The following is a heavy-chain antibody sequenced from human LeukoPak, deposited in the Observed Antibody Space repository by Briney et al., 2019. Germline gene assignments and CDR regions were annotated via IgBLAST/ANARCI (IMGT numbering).Heavy chain of an antibody. J-gene: IGHJ5*02. CDR2: ISGSGGST. CDR1: GFTFSSYA. D-gene: IGHD2-15*01. CDR3: AKDQDSGHLGWFDP. Sequence: GGSLRLSCAASGFTFSSYAMSWVRQAPGKGLEWVSAISGSGGSTYYADSVKGRFTISRDNSKNTLYLQMISLRAEDTAVYYCAKDQDSGHLGWFDPWGQGTLVTVSS. V-gene: IGHV3-23*01.